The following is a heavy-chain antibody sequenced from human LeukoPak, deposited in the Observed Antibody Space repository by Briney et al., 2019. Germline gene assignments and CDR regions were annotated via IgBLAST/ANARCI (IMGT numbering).Heavy chain of an antibody. Sequence: AGSLRLSCAASGFTFSSYGMHWVRQAPGKGLDWVAFIRYDGRNKYYADSVKGRFTISRDNSKNTLYLRINSLRADDTAVYYCAKSYKVIVEGYKSGYYFDYWGQGTLVTVSS. CDR3: AKSYKVIVEGYKSGYYFDY. J-gene: IGHJ4*02. V-gene: IGHV3-30*02. CDR2: IRYDGRNK. D-gene: IGHD3-22*01. CDR1: GFTFSSYG.